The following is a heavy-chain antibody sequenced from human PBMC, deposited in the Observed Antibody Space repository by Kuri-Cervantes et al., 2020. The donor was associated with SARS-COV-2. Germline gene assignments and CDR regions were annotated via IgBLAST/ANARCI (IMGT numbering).Heavy chain of an antibody. CDR1: GFTFSSYA. CDR3: ARDGRGDSASRAAFDI. D-gene: IGHD2-21*01. V-gene: IGHV3-30-3*01. CDR2: ISYDGSNK. Sequence: GALRLSCAASGFTFSSYAMHWVRQAPGKGLEWVAVISYDGSNKYYADSVKGRFTISRDNSKNTLYLQMNSLRAEDTAVYYCARDGRGDSASRAAFDIWGQGTMVTVSS. J-gene: IGHJ3*02.